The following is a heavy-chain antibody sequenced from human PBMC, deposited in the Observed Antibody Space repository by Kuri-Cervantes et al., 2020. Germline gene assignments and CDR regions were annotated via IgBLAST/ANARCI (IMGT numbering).Heavy chain of an antibody. CDR2: MNPNSGGT. CDR3: ARDYSPLSYYYYGMDG. Sequence: ASVKVSCKASGYTVTGYYMLWVRHDPGQGLEWRGWMNPNSGGTNYAQKVQGRVTMARDTSISTAYMELSRLRSDDTAVYYCARDYSPLSYYYYGMDGWGQGTTVTVSS. CDR1: GYTVTGYY. J-gene: IGHJ6*02. D-gene: IGHD2-21*01. V-gene: IGHV1-2*02.